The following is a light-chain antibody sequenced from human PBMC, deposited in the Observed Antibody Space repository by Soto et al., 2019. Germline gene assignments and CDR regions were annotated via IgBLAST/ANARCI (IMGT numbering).Light chain of an antibody. CDR1: QDINIY. V-gene: IGKV1-39*01. J-gene: IGKJ2*01. CDR2: SAS. Sequence: DIQMTQSPSSVSASIGDTVTITCRASQDINIYLNWYQQKPGEVPRLLIYSASTLHSGVPSRFTGSGSETDFTLTIRSLQLEDFATYYCQHGYVAPYTFGQGTKVAIK. CDR3: QHGYVAPYT.